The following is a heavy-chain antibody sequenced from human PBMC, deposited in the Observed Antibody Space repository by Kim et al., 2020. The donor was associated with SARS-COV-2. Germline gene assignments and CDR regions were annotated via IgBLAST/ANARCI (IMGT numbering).Heavy chain of an antibody. V-gene: IGHV3-23*01. J-gene: IGHJ4*02. CDR1: GFTFTSYA. CDR3: AKENGDGNNFGLRHFYS. D-gene: IGHD1-1*01. Sequence: GGSLRLSCVASGFTFTSYAMSWVRQTPGKGLEWVSSISGIGRYTYYADSVKGRFTVSRDTSKNTLYLELNSLRAEDTARYYCAKENGDGNNFGLRHFYSWGQGTLVTVSS. CDR2: ISGIGRYT.